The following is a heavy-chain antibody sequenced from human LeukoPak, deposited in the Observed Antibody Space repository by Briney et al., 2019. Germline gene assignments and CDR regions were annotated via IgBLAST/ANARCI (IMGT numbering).Heavy chain of an antibody. CDR2: ISWNSGSI. J-gene: IGHJ4*02. Sequence: PGGSLRLSCAASGFTFTTYWMSWVRQAPGKGLEWVSGISWNSGSIGYADSVKGRFTISRDNAKNSLYLQMNSLRAEDTALYYCAKDIIRYSSSWYRDFDYWGQGTLVTVSS. V-gene: IGHV3-9*01. CDR3: AKDIIRYSSSWYRDFDY. D-gene: IGHD6-13*01. CDR1: GFTFTTYW.